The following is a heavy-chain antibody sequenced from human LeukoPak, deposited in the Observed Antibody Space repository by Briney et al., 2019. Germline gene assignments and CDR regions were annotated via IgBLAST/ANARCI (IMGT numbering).Heavy chain of an antibody. CDR3: GSTGLVGGEWIIDY. CDR1: GSGFTFSSNW. J-gene: IGHJ4*02. CDR2: INSVGSST. Sequence: GGSLRLSCVASGSGFTFSSNWMHWVRQAPGRGLVWVSRINSVGSSTSYADSVKGRFTISRDNAKNTLYLQMNSLRAEDTAVYYCGSTGLVGGEWIIDYWGQGTLVTVSS. V-gene: IGHV3-74*01. D-gene: IGHD3-16*01.